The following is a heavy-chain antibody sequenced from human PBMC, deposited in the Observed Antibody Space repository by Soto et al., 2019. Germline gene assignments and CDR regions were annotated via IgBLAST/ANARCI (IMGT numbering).Heavy chain of an antibody. CDR2: IVVGSGNT. Sequence: QWVRQARGQRLEWIGWIVVGSGNTNYAQKFQERVTITRDMSTSTAYMELSSLRSEDTAVYYCAKEGNGGSSLDSWGQGTLVTVSS. V-gene: IGHV1-58*01. CDR3: AKEGNGGSSLDS. D-gene: IGHD2-15*01. J-gene: IGHJ5*01.